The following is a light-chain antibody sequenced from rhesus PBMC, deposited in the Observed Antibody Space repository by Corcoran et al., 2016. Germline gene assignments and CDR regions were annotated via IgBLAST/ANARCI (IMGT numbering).Light chain of an antibody. CDR3: MQALEFPRT. Sequence: DIVMTQTPLSLPVTPGEPASISCRSSQSLLDSEDGNTYLDWYLQKPGQSPQLLIYEVSNRASGVPDMFSGVGSDTDFTLKISRVEAEDVGVYYCMQALEFPRTFGQGTKVEIK. V-gene: IGKV2-104*02. CDR1: QSLLDSEDGNTY. J-gene: IGKJ1*01. CDR2: EVS.